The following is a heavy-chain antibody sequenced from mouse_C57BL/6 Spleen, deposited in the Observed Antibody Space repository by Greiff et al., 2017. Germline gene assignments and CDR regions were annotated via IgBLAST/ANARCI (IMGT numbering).Heavy chain of an antibody. D-gene: IGHD1-1*01. V-gene: IGHV1-69*01. CDR3: ARGGTTVGARRDFDY. CDR1: GYTFTSYW. CDR2: IDPSDSYT. Sequence: QVQLQQPGAELVMPGASVKLSCKASGYTFTSYWMHWVKQRPGQGLEWIGEIDPSDSYTNYNQKFKGKSTLTVDKSSSTAYMQLSSLTSEDSAVYYCARGGTTVGARRDFDYWGQGTTLTVSS. J-gene: IGHJ2*01.